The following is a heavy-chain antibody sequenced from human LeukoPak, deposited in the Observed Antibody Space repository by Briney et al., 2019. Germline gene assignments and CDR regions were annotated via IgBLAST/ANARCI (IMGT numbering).Heavy chain of an antibody. J-gene: IGHJ4*02. CDR3: ASPGWTPHY. Sequence: SETLSLTCTDDGGSFRGYYWTWIRQSPGKGLQWIGEVIHSGATNYNPSLTSRLIISVDTSRNQFSLKLSSVTAADTAVYYCASPGWTPHYWGQGTLVTVSS. CDR1: GGSFRGYY. V-gene: IGHV4-34*12. D-gene: IGHD6-19*01. CDR2: VIHSGAT.